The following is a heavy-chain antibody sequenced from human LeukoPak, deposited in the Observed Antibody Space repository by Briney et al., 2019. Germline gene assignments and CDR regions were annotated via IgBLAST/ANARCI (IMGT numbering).Heavy chain of an antibody. CDR1: GGSFSGYY. D-gene: IGHD6-13*01. CDR2: IYYSGST. CDR3: ARKWAAAGPNFDY. V-gene: IGHV4-34*01. Sequence: SETLSLTCAVYGGSFSGYYWSWIRQPPGKGLEWIGSIYYSGSTNYNPSLKSRVTISVDTSKNQFSLKLSSVTAADTAVYYCARKWAAAGPNFDYWGQGTLVTVSS. J-gene: IGHJ4*02.